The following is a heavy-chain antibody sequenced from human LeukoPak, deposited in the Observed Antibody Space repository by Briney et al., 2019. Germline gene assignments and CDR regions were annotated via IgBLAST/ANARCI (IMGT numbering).Heavy chain of an antibody. J-gene: IGHJ3*02. D-gene: IGHD3-10*01. V-gene: IGHV1-2*02. CDR3: ATSGSSRSAFDI. CDR2: ITPNNGVS. Sequence: ASVKVSCKAAAYTFTGYYLHWVRQAPGHGLEWMGWITPNNGVSYYAQSFQGRVTMTSATSISTAYVELRSLRSDDTAVYYCATSGSSRSAFDIWGQGTMVTVSS. CDR1: AYTFTGYY.